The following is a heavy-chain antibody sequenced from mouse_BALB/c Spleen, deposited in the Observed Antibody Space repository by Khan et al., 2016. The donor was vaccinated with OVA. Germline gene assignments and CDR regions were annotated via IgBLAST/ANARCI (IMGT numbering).Heavy chain of an antibody. D-gene: IGHD1-2*01. CDR1: GYSITSGYG. Sequence: QLEESGPGLVKPSQSLSLTCTVTGYSITSGYGWNWIRQFPGNKLEWMGYISYSGSTNYNPSLKSRISITRDTSKNQFFLQLNSMTTEDTATYYCTRTAMIKYWGQGTTLTVSS. CDR2: ISYSGST. V-gene: IGHV3-2*02. CDR3: TRTAMIKY. J-gene: IGHJ2*01.